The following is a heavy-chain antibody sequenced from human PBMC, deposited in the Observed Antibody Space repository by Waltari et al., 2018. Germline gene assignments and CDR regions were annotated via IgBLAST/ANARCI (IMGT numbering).Heavy chain of an antibody. CDR2: IFTSGST. D-gene: IGHD3-9*01. Sequence: QVQLQESGPGLVRPSQTLSLTCTVSGGSISSGSVYWTWIRQPAGKGLEWVGHIFTSGSTKYNPSFKSRVSVSLDTSENQFSLRLSSVTAADTAVYYCARDEARYYDIMTGGGYYGLDVWGQGTTVTVSS. CDR3: ARDEARYYDIMTGGGYYGLDV. V-gene: IGHV4-61*02. CDR1: GGSISSGSVY. J-gene: IGHJ6*02.